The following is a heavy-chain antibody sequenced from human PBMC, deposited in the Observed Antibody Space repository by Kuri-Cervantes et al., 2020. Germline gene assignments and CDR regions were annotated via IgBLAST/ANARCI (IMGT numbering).Heavy chain of an antibody. J-gene: IGHJ4*02. Sequence: SETLSLTCTVSGGSISSGSYYWSWIRQPAGKGLEWIGRIYTSGSTNYNPSLKRRVTISVDTSKNQFSLKLSSVTAADTAVYYCARDSSHYYDSSGYYDYGGQGTLVTVSS. CDR3: ARDSSHYYDSSGYYDY. CDR2: IYTSGST. CDR1: GGSISSGSYY. V-gene: IGHV4-61*02. D-gene: IGHD3-22*01.